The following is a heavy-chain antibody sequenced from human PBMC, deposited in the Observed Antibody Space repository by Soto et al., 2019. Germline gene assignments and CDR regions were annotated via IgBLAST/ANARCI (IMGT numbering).Heavy chain of an antibody. CDR2: VRNRANNYAT. V-gene: IGHV3-73*02. CDR1: GFTFSGSA. J-gene: IGHJ5*02. CDR3: TRRDIDSSKGWFDP. Sequence: EVQLVESGGGLVQPGGSLKLSCAASGFTFSGSAMHWVRQASGQGLEWLGRVRNRANNYATAYAASVKGRFTISREASKNTTYLQMNSLKTEDTAVYYCTRRDIDSSKGWFDPWGQGTLVTVSS. D-gene: IGHD3-9*01.